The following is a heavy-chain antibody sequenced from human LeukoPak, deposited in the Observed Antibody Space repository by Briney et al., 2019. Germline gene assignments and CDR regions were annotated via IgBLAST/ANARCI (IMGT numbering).Heavy chain of an antibody. D-gene: IGHD3-22*01. CDR1: GFTFSSYG. CDR3: AKEKDYYDSSGYFLSGVDY. CDR2: ISYDGSNK. V-gene: IGHV3-30*18. Sequence: GGSLRLSCAASGFTFSSYGMHWVRQAPGKGLEWVAVISYDGSNKYYADSVKGRFTISRDNSKNPLYLQMNSLRAEDTAVYYCAKEKDYYDSSGYFLSGVDYWGQGTLVTVSS. J-gene: IGHJ4*02.